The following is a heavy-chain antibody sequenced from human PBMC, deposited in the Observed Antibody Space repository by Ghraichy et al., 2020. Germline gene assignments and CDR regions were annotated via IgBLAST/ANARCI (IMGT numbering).Heavy chain of an antibody. Sequence: GESLNISCAASGFTFSDAWMSWGRQAPGKGLEWVGRITSKTDGGTTDYSAPVKGRFTISRDDSKTTLYLQMNSLKTEDTAVYFCTGGTAAATQPFHYWGQGTLVTVSS. V-gene: IGHV3-15*01. D-gene: IGHD2-15*01. J-gene: IGHJ4*02. CDR2: ITSKTDGGTT. CDR3: TGGTAAATQPFHY. CDR1: GFTFSDAW.